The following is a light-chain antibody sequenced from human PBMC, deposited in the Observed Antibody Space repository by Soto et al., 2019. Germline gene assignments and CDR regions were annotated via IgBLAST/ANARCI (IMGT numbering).Light chain of an antibody. CDR2: ENN. CDR1: SSNIGAGYE. J-gene: IGLJ1*01. Sequence: QSVLTQPPSVSEAPGQRVTISCTGSSSNIGAGYEAHWYQQVPGTAPKLLIYENNNRPSGVPDRFSCSKSGTSASLAITGLQAEDEAEYDCQSDDSSLSGYVFGTGTKVTVL. CDR3: QSDDSSLSGYV. V-gene: IGLV1-40*01.